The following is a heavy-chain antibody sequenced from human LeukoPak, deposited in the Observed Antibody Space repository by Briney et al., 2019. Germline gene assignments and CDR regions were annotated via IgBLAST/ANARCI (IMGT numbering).Heavy chain of an antibody. V-gene: IGHV3-23*01. D-gene: IGHD3-9*01. Sequence: GGSLRLSCAASGFTFSSYAMSWVRQAPGKGLEWVSAISGSGGSTYYADSVKGRFTISRDNSKNTLYLQMNSLRAEDTAVYYCAKVPSLDILTGYYADYWGQGTLVTVSS. CDR3: AKVPSLDILTGYYADY. CDR1: GFTFSSYA. J-gene: IGHJ4*02. CDR2: ISGSGGST.